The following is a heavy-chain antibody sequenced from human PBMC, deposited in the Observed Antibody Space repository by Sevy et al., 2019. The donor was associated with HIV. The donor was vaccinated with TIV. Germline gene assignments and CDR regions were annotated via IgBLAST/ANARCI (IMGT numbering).Heavy chain of an antibody. CDR3: VRWDSSSWSFDY. CDR1: GFIFSSHA. J-gene: IGHJ4*02. V-gene: IGHV3-64D*06. D-gene: IGHD6-13*01. Sequence: GGSLRLSCSASGFIFSSHAMHWVRQAPGKGLQYVSGISSPGGSTYYADSVKGRFTISRDNSKNTLYLQMSSLRAEDTAMYYCVRWDSSSWSFDYWGQGTLVTVSS. CDR2: ISSPGGST.